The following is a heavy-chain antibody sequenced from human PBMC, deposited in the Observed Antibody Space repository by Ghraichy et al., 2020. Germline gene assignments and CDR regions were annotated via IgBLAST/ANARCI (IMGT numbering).Heavy chain of an antibody. CDR1: RASISSADYY. V-gene: IGHV4-30-4*01. Sequence: SETLSLTCTVSRASISSADYYWSWIRQPPGKGLEWLGYIYYSGTTYYNPSLKGRVTISVDTSRNQFSLKLSSVTAADTAVYYCARAYDSSGYYYYYYMDVWGKGTTVTVSS. D-gene: IGHD3-22*01. CDR3: ARAYDSSGYYYYYYMDV. CDR2: IYYSGTT. J-gene: IGHJ6*03.